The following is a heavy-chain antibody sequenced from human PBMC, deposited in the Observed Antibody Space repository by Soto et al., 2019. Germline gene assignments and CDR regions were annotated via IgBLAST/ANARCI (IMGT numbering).Heavy chain of an antibody. J-gene: IGHJ3*02. CDR2: IYKSGST. CDR3: ARRSGSWYAFDI. V-gene: IGHV4-59*08. CDR1: GGSISSYF. Sequence: PSETLSLTCTVYGGSISSYFWSWIRQPPGKGLEWIGEIYKSGSTDYNPSLKSRFTISADTSKNQFSLRLSSVTAADTAVYYCARRSGSWYAFDIWGQGTMVIGSS. D-gene: IGHD6-13*01.